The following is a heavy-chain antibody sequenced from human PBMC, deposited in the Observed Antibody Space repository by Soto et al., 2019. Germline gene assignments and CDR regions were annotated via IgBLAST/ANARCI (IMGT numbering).Heavy chain of an antibody. Sequence: QVQLQESGPGLVKPSQTLSLTCTVSGGSISSGNYYWSWIRQPPGKGLEWIGYIYYSGTTYYNPSLKSRVTIVVDTSKNQFSLNLSSVSAADTAVYYCARAGGCGGECLIYWGQGTLVTVSS. CDR1: GGSISSGNYY. CDR3: ARAGGCGGECLIY. J-gene: IGHJ4*02. V-gene: IGHV4-30-4*01. CDR2: IYYSGTT. D-gene: IGHD2-21*01.